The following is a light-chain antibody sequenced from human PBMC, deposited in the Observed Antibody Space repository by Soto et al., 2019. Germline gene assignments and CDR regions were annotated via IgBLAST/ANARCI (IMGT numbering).Light chain of an antibody. CDR1: SGSIANNY. J-gene: IGLJ2*01. V-gene: IGLV6-57*03. Sequence: NFMLTQPHSVSESPGKTVTISCTRSSGSIANNYVQWYQQRPGSAPTAVIHEDDQRPSGVPDRFSVSIDRSSNSASLTISGLETEDEADYYCQSYDSTNQGVFGGGTKLTVL. CDR3: QSYDSTNQGV. CDR2: EDD.